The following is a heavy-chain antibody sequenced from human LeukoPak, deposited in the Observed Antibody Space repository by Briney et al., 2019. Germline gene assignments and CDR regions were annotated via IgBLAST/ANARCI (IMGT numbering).Heavy chain of an antibody. CDR1: GYSFTSYW. V-gene: IGHV5-51*01. D-gene: IGHD3-22*01. CDR2: IYPGDSDT. J-gene: IGHJ4*02. CDR3: ARQHDYDSSGYYCLDY. Sequence: GESLKISCKGSGYSFTSYWIGWVRRMPGKGLEWMGIIYPGDSDTRYSPSFQGQVTISADKSISTAYLQWSSLKASDTAMYYCARQHDYDSSGYYCLDYWGQGTLVTVSS.